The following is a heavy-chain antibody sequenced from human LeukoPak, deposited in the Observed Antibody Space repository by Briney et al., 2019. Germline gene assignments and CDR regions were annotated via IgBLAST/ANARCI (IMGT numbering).Heavy chain of an antibody. V-gene: IGHV1-18*01. Sequence: ASVKVSCKASGYTFINYGVSWVRQAPGQGLEWMGWISVYNGNTNYAQKFQGRVTITADESTSTAYMELSSLRSEDTAVYYCARAQLRYCSSTSCPNYYYYYMDVWRKGTTVTVSS. D-gene: IGHD2-2*01. CDR3: ARAQLRYCSSTSCPNYYYYYMDV. J-gene: IGHJ6*03. CDR2: ISVYNGNT. CDR1: GYTFINYG.